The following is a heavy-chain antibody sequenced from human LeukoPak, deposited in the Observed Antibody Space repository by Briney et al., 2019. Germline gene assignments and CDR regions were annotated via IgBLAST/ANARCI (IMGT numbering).Heavy chain of an antibody. Sequence: GGSLRLSCAASGFTFSSYAMSWVRQAPGKGLEWVSAISGSGGSTYYADSVKGRFTISRDNSKNTLYLQMNSLRAEDTAVYYCANGRGSSSSWYPSRNYYYGMDVWGQGTTVTVSS. CDR2: ISGSGGST. V-gene: IGHV3-23*01. CDR1: GFTFSSYA. J-gene: IGHJ6*02. D-gene: IGHD6-13*01. CDR3: ANGRGSSSSWYPSRNYYYGMDV.